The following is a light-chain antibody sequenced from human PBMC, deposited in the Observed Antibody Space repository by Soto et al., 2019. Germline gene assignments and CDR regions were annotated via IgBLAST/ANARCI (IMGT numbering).Light chain of an antibody. V-gene: IGKV4-1*01. J-gene: IGKJ2*01. CDR3: HQYYTTPQT. CDR1: QSVLDNSTNKSY. CDR2: WAS. Sequence: VLTQSPSSLAVSLGERATVNCRSSQSVLDNSTNKSYLAWYQKKPGHPPKLLVHWASVREAGVPDRFSGGGSETDFTLTISSLQAEVVAVYYCHQYYTTPQTFGQGTQLEIK.